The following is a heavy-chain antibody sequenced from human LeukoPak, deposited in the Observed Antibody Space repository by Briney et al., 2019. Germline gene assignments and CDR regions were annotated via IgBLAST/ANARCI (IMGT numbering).Heavy chain of an antibody. D-gene: IGHD6-19*01. J-gene: IGHJ4*02. CDR3: ARGKLSGWTLSPVDY. CDR1: GGSISSSSYY. Sequence: PSETLSLTCTVSGGSISSSSYYWGWIRQPPGKGLEWIGSIYYSGSTYYNPSLKSRVTISVDTSKNQFSLKLSSVTAADTAVYYCARGKLSGWTLSPVDYWGQGTLVTVSS. CDR2: IYYSGST. V-gene: IGHV4-39*07.